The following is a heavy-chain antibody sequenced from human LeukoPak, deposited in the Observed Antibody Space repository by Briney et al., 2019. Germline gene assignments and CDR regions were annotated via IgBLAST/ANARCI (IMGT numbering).Heavy chain of an antibody. CDR1: GGSISSSSYY. V-gene: IGHV4-39*07. Sequence: SETLSLTCTVSGGSISSSSYYWGWIRQPPGKGLEWIGSIYYSGSTYYNPSLKSRVTISVDRSKNQFSLKLSSVTAADTAVYYCARGLHYVDVWGKGITVSVSS. CDR2: IYYSGST. D-gene: IGHD2-15*01. CDR3: ARGLHYVDV. J-gene: IGHJ6*03.